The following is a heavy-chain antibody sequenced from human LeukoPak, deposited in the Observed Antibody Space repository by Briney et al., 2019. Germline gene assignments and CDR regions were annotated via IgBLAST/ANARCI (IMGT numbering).Heavy chain of an antibody. D-gene: IGHD5-18*01. CDR3: AREGLLGLYYYYMDV. V-gene: IGHV4-38-2*02. J-gene: IGHJ6*03. CDR1: GYSISSGYY. Sequence: SETLSLTCTVSGYSISSGYYWGWIRQPPGKGLEWIGSIYHSGSTYYNPSLKSRVTISVDTSKNQFSLKLSSVTAADTAVYYCAREGLLGLYYYYMDVWGKGTTVTISS. CDR2: IYHSGST.